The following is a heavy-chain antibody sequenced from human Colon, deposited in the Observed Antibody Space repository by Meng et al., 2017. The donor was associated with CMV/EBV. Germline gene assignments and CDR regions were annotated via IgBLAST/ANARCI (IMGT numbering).Heavy chain of an antibody. D-gene: IGHD5-12*01. J-gene: IGHJ4*02. Sequence: ASVKVSCKASGYTFRDYYIHWVRQAPGQGLEWLGWINPHSDSGATKYSQKFQGRVTMTRDMSITTSYMELSMLGSDDTAVYYCVRSHDSGYYLLDFWGQGTLVTVSS. V-gene: IGHV1-2*02. CDR1: GYTFRDYY. CDR2: INPHSDSGAT. CDR3: VRSHDSGYYLLDF.